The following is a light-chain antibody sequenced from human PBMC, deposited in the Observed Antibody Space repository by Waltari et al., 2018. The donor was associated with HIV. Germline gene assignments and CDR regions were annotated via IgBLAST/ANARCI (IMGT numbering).Light chain of an antibody. J-gene: IGLJ1*01. Sequence: QSALTQPASVSGSPGQSLTISSTGPSSDVGSYNYVSWYQQQPGKAPKLLIYDVRQRPSGVSARFAGAKSGNTASLTISGLQAEDEGDYHCCSSAGGSTFVFGTGTRVTVL. CDR3: CSSAGGSTFV. CDR1: SSDVGSYNY. V-gene: IGLV2-23*02. CDR2: DVR.